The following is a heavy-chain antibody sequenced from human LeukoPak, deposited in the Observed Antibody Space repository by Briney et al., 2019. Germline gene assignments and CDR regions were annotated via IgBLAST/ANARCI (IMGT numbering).Heavy chain of an antibody. CDR3: AKESRGYYDSSGYNWFDP. J-gene: IGHJ5*02. Sequence: GGSLRLSCAASGFTFSTYGMHWVRQAPGKGLEWVAVISYDGSNKYYADSVKGRFTISRDNSKNTLYLQMNSLRAEDTAVYYCAKESRGYYDSSGYNWFDPWGQGTLVTVSS. V-gene: IGHV3-30*18. CDR1: GFTFSTYG. D-gene: IGHD3-22*01. CDR2: ISYDGSNK.